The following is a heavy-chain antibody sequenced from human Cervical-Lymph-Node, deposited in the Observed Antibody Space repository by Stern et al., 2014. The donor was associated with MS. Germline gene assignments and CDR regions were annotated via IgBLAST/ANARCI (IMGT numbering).Heavy chain of an antibody. D-gene: IGHD1-1*01. CDR1: GFTVSRDY. CDR3: ARDTSSPERSDW. V-gene: IGHV3-53*01. Sequence: VQLVESGGGVIQPGGSLRLSCTASGFTVSRDYMTWVRQAPGKGLEWVSLITNVGSTFYTDSVKGRFTISRDDSKKTVYLHMTSLRAEDTAMYYCARDTSSPERSDWWGQGTLVTVSS. J-gene: IGHJ4*02. CDR2: ITNVGST.